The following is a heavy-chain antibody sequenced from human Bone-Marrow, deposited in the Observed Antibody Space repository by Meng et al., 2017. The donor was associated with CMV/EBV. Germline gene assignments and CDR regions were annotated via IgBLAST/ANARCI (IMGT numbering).Heavy chain of an antibody. CDR3: ARRWNHDSFEI. CDR2: ISTDNGNT. J-gene: IGHJ3*02. D-gene: IGHD1-1*01. V-gene: IGHV1-18*01. Sequence: ASVKVSCKTSGYTFTNYVINWVRQAPGQGLEWVGWISTDNGNTNSARKLKGRVTMTRDTFTSTAYMELTRLTSDDTAVYFCARRWNHDSFEIWGQGTMVTVSS. CDR1: GYTFTNYV.